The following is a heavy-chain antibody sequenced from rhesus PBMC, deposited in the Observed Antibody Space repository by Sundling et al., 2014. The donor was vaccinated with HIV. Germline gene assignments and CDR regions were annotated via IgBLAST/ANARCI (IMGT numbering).Heavy chain of an antibody. CDR3: ARVFYYGGSYYGFDS. J-gene: IGHJ6*01. D-gene: IGHD3-16*01. CDR2: ITSSGTT. V-gene: IGHV4-122*02. CDR1: GASISSGHYY. Sequence: QVHLQASGPGLMKPSETLSLTCAVAGASISSGHYYWTWIRQPPGKGLEWIGYITSSGTTSYNPSLESRVTVSRDTSKNHFSLKLTSVTAADAAVYYCARVFYYGGSYYGFDSWGQGVVVTVSS.